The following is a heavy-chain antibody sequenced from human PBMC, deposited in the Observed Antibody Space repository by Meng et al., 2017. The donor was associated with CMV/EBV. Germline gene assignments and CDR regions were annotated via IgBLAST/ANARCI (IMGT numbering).Heavy chain of an antibody. V-gene: IGHV1-69*01. CDR1: GGTFGSYS. J-gene: IGHJ4*02. CDR3: ARGSAGSFDY. Sequence: VSCQASGGTFGSYSISLVRQAPGQGLEWLGGIIPIFGTANYAQKFQDRVTITADESTSTAYMELSSLRSEDTAVYYCARGSAGSFDYWGQGTLVTVSS. CDR2: IIPIFGTA. D-gene: IGHD6-19*01.